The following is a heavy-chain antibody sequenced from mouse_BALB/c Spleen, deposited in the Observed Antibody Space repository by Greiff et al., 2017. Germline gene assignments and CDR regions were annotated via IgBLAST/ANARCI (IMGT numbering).Heavy chain of an antibody. Sequence: EVHLVESGGGLVKPGGSLKLSCAASGFTFSSYAMSWVRQTPEKRLEWVASISSGGSTYYPDSVKGRFTISRDNARNILYLQMSSLRSEDTSMYYCARLYDGYYEAWFAYWGQGTLVTVSA. J-gene: IGHJ3*01. V-gene: IGHV5-6-5*01. CDR1: GFTFSSYA. CDR3: ARLYDGYYEAWFAY. CDR2: ISSGGST. D-gene: IGHD2-3*01.